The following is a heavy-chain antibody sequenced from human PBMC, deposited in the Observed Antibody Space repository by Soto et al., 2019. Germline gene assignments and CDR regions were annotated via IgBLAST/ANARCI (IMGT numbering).Heavy chain of an antibody. CDR1: GDSVSNNNAA. CDR2: IYYRSKWFH. Sequence: SQTLSLTCAISGDSVSNNNAAWNWIRQSPSRGLQWLGRIYYRSKWFHDYAASVESRMAINPDTSRNQFSLQLNYVTPEDTAVYYCARVHCSAGTCLDGLDFWGQGTTVTVSS. V-gene: IGHV6-1*01. D-gene: IGHD2-15*01. J-gene: IGHJ6*02. CDR3: ARVHCSAGTCLDGLDF.